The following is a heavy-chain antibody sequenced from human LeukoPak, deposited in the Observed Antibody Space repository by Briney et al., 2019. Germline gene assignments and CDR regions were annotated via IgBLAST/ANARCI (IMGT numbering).Heavy chain of an antibody. J-gene: IGHJ5*02. V-gene: IGHV1-69*13. CDR1: GYTFTSYG. CDR2: IIPIFGTA. CDR3: ARDSLGMVRGVLTINWFDP. D-gene: IGHD3-10*01. Sequence: ASVKVSCKASGYTFTSYGIGWVRQAPGQGLEWMGGIIPIFGTANYAQKFQGRVTITADESTSTAYMELSSLRSEDTAVYYCARDSLGMVRGVLTINWFDPWGQGTLVTVSS.